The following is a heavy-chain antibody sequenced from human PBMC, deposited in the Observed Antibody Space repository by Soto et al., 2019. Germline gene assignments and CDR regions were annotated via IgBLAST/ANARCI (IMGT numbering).Heavy chain of an antibody. CDR1: GYSCTSYW. V-gene: IGHV5-51*01. CDR3: ARLAVLLVAAGADNYFDY. D-gene: IGHD2-15*01. CDR2: IYPGDSDT. Sequence: GESLRIYCKSFGYSCTSYWIGWVRQMPGKGLEWMGIIYPGDSDTRYSPSFQGQVTISADKSISTAYLQWSSLKASDTAMYYCARLAVLLVAAGADNYFDYCRQGPLITV. J-gene: IGHJ4*02.